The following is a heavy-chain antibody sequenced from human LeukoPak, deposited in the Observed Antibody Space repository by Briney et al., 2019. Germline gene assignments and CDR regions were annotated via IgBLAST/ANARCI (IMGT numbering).Heavy chain of an antibody. CDR1: GYSISSGYY. CDR3: ARLVGGSYPYLD. D-gene: IGHD1-26*01. CDR2: IYHSGST. Sequence: PSETLSLTCAVSGYSISSGYYWGWIRPPPGKGLEWIGSIYHSGSTYYNPSLKSRVTISVDTSKNQFSLKLSSVTAADTAVYYCARLVGGSYPYLDWGQGTLVTVSS. V-gene: IGHV4-38-2*01. J-gene: IGHJ4*02.